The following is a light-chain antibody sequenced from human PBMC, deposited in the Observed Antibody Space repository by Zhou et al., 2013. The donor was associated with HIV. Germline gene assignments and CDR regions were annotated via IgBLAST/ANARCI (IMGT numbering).Light chain of an antibody. Sequence: EVVLTQSPGTLSLSPGERATLSCRASQTVSGSYFAWYQQKPGQAPRVLIYDASNRATGIPARFSGSGSGTDFTLTISSLEPEDFAVYYCQQRSNWPPTFGQGTRLEIK. V-gene: IGKV3-11*01. CDR2: DAS. CDR1: QTVSGSY. J-gene: IGKJ5*01. CDR3: QQRSNWPPT.